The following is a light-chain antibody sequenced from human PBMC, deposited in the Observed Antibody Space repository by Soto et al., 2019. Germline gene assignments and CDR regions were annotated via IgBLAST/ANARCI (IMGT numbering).Light chain of an antibody. CDR1: QPVSDW. V-gene: IGKV1-5*03. J-gene: IGKJ1*01. CDR2: KAS. Sequence: DIQMTQSPSTLSASVGDRVTITCRASQPVSDWLAWYQQKPGKAPKVLISKASILESRVPSRLRGSGSETEFTLTISSLQPDDFATYYCQQYKSFSWTFGKGTKVEI. CDR3: QQYKSFSWT.